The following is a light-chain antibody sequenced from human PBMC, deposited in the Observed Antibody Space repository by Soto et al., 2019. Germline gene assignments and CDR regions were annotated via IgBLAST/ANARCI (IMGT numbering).Light chain of an antibody. V-gene: IGKV1-6*01. CDR2: AAS. Sequence: AIQMTQSPSSLSASVGDRVTITCRASQGIRNDLGWYQQKPGKAPNLLIYAASSLQSGDPSRFSGSGSGTDFTLTISSLQPEEFATYYCLQDYNYPLTFGGGTKVEIK. CDR3: LQDYNYPLT. J-gene: IGKJ4*02. CDR1: QGIRND.